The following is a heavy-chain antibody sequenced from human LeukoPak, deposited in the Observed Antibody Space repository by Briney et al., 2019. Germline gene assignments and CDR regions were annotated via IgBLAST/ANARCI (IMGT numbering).Heavy chain of an antibody. D-gene: IGHD3-22*01. Sequence: PGGSLRLSCATSGFTFSSYWMNWVRQVPGRGLGWVSRINSDGSITDYADSVKGRFTIARDTAQNTLHLQMNSLRVEDTAMYYCAREPGGYYDSSGFLDDWGQGTLVTVSS. CDR3: AREPGGYYDSSGFLDD. CDR2: INSDGSIT. CDR1: GFTFSSYW. J-gene: IGHJ4*02. V-gene: IGHV3-74*01.